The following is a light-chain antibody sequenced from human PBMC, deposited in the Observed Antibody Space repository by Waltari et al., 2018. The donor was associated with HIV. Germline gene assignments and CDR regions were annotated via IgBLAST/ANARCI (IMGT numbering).Light chain of an antibody. CDR1: SSDIGGYNY. Sequence: QSTLTQPPSASGSPGQSVTIPCTGTSSDIGGYNYVSWYQQHPGKAPKLIMTEITKRPSGVPDLFSGSKSGNTASLTVSGLQADDEALYYCSSFAPTNKFYVLFGGGTTLTVL. V-gene: IGLV2-8*01. CDR2: EIT. J-gene: IGLJ2*01. CDR3: SSFAPTNKFYVL.